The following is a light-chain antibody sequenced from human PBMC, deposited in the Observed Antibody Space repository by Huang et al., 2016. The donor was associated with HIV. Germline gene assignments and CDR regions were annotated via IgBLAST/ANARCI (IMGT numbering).Light chain of an antibody. CDR1: PAINNY. CDR3: QQLKTYPIT. V-gene: IGKV1-9*01. J-gene: IGKJ5*01. Sequence: IQLTQSPSSLSASVGDRVTITCRASPAINNYLAWYQQRPGKAPKLLIFAASTLQRGVPSRFSGSGSGTDFALTITSLQPEDFATYYCQQLKTYPITFGQGTRLDIK. CDR2: AAS.